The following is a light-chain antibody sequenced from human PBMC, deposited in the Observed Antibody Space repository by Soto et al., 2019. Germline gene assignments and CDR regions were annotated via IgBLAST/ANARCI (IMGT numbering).Light chain of an antibody. CDR2: GVS. CDR3: CSYAGSYLYV. Sequence: SALTQPRSVSGSPGQSVTISCTGTSSDVGGYNYVSWYQQHPGKAPKLMIYGVSKRPSGVPDRFSGSKSGNTASLTISGLQAEDEADYHCCSYAGSYLYVFGTGTKVTVL. CDR1: SSDVGGYNY. V-gene: IGLV2-11*01. J-gene: IGLJ1*01.